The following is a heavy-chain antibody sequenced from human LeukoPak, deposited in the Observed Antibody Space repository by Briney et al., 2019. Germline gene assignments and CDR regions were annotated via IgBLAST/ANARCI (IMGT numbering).Heavy chain of an antibody. J-gene: IGHJ6*02. Sequence: ASVKVSCKASGYTFTSYDINWVRQATGQGLEWVGWMNPNSGNTGYAQKFQGRVTMTRNTSISTAYMELSSLRSEGTAVYYCARVRRYSSSWNRDYGMDVWGQGTTVTVSS. D-gene: IGHD6-13*01. CDR2: MNPNSGNT. CDR1: GYTFTSYD. V-gene: IGHV1-8*01. CDR3: ARVRRYSSSWNRDYGMDV.